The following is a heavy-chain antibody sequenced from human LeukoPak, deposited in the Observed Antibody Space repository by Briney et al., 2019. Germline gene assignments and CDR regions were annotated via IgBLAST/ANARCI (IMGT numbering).Heavy chain of an antibody. D-gene: IGHD3-22*01. CDR2: IYYSGST. Sequence: SETLSLTCTVSGGSISSYYWRWIRQPPGKGLEWIGSIYYSGSTTCNSSLKSRDTISVDTSKNQFSLKLTSVTAADTAVYYCARHGPAYYYDISGYLGRYFDYWGQGTLVTVSS. J-gene: IGHJ4*02. CDR1: GGSISSYY. V-gene: IGHV4-59*01. CDR3: ARHGPAYYYDISGYLGRYFDY.